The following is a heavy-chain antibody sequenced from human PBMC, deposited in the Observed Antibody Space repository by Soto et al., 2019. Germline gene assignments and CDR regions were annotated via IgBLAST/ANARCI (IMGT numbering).Heavy chain of an antibody. CDR2: ISYDGSNK. D-gene: IGHD7-27*01. CDR3: ARDLGPRNYFDY. Sequence: GGSLRLSCAASGFTFSSYAVHWVRQAPGRGLEWVAVISYDGSNKYYADSVKGRFTISRDNSKNTLYLQMNSLRAEDTAVYYCARDLGPRNYFDYWGQGTLVTVSS. CDR1: GFTFSSYA. J-gene: IGHJ4*02. V-gene: IGHV3-30-3*01.